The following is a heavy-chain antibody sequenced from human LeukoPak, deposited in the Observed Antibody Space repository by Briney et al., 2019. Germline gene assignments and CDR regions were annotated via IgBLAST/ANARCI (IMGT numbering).Heavy chain of an antibody. Sequence: GGSLRLSCGVSGFTFSSYSMNWVRQAPGKGLEWVAVMSYDGSNKYYADSVKGRFTISRDNSKNTLYLQMNSLRAEDTAVYYCAKDLHTSGWLHDFDYWGQGTLVTVSS. J-gene: IGHJ4*02. CDR2: MSYDGSNK. CDR1: GFTFSSYS. CDR3: AKDLHTSGWLHDFDY. V-gene: IGHV3-30*18. D-gene: IGHD6-19*01.